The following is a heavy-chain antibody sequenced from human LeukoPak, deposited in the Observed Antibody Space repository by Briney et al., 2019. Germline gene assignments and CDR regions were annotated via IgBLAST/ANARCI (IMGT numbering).Heavy chain of an antibody. D-gene: IGHD3-3*01. Sequence: PSETLSLTCTVSGGSISSGSYYWSWIRQPAGKGLEWIGRIYTSGSTNYNPSLKSRVTISVDTSKNQFSLKLSSVTAADTAVYYCARQGQGYDSWSGRGDAFDIWGQGTMVTVSS. V-gene: IGHV4-61*02. CDR3: ARQGQGYDSWSGRGDAFDI. CDR1: GGSISSGSYY. J-gene: IGHJ3*02. CDR2: IYTSGST.